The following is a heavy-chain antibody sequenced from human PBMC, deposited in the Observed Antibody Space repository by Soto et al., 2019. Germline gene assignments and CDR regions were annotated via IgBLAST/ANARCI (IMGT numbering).Heavy chain of an antibody. CDR1: GGSISSGDYY. V-gene: IGHV4-30-4*01. J-gene: IGHJ4*02. CDR2: IYYSGST. Sequence: SETLSLTCTVSGGSISSGDYYWSWIRQPPGKGLEWIGYIYYSGSTYYNPSLKSRVTISVDTPKNQFSLKLSSVTAADTAVYYCARVLYSDSSGFYFDYWGQGTLVTVSS. D-gene: IGHD3-22*01. CDR3: ARVLYSDSSGFYFDY.